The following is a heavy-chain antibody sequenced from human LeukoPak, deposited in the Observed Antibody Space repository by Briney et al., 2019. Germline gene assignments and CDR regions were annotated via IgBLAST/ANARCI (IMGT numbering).Heavy chain of an antibody. V-gene: IGHV4-59*01. Sequence: SETLSLTCTVSGGSISSYYWSWIRQPPGKGLEWIGYIYYSGSTNYNPSLKSRVTISVDTSKNQFSLKLSSVTAADTAVYYCARGGYSSSWHYLGDKYYYYGMDVWGKGTTVTVSS. J-gene: IGHJ6*04. CDR1: GGSISSYY. CDR2: IYYSGST. CDR3: ARGGYSSSWHYLGDKYYYYGMDV. D-gene: IGHD6-13*01.